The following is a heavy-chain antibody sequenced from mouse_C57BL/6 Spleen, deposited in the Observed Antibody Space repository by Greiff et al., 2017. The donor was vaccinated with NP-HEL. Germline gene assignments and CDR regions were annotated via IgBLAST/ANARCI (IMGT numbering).Heavy chain of an antibody. CDR3: ARGDYYGSSYVEMDY. Sequence: QVQLKQPGAELVKPGASVKLSCKASGYTFTSYWMHWVKQRPGRGLEWIGRIDPNSGGTKYNEKFKSKATLTVDKPSSTAYMQLSSLTSEDSAVYYCARGDYYGSSYVEMDYWGQGTSVTVSS. D-gene: IGHD1-1*01. J-gene: IGHJ4*01. CDR1: GYTFTSYW. V-gene: IGHV1-72*01. CDR2: IDPNSGGT.